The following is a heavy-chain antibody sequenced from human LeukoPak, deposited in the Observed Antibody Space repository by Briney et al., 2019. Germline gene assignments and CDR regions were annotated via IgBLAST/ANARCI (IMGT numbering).Heavy chain of an antibody. CDR2: IYYSGST. D-gene: IGHD6-13*01. CDR3: ARATAAAGMFDP. J-gene: IGHJ5*02. CDR1: GGSISSNY. Sequence: KPSETPSLTCTVSGGSISSNYWSWIRQPPGKGLEWIGYIYYSGSTNYNPSLKSRVTISVDTSKNQFSLKLSSVTAADTAVYYCARATAAAGMFDPWGQGTLVTVSS. V-gene: IGHV4-59*01.